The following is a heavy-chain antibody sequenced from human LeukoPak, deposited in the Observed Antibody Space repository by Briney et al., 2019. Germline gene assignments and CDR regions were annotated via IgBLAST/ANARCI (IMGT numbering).Heavy chain of an antibody. Sequence: SETLSLTCAVYGGSFSGYYWSWIRQPPGKGLEWIGEINHSGSTNYNPSLKSRVTISVDTSKNQFSLKLSSVTAADTAVYYCARGGWLQFSSWSQGTLVTVSS. J-gene: IGHJ4*02. D-gene: IGHD5-24*01. CDR3: ARGGWLQFSS. CDR1: GGSFSGYY. CDR2: INHSGST. V-gene: IGHV4-34*01.